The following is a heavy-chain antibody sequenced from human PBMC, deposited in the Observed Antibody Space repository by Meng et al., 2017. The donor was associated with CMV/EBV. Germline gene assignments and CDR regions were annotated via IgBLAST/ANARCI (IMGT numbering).Heavy chain of an antibody. Sequence: GGSLRLSCAASGFTFDDYAMHWVRQAPGKGLEWVSGISWNSGSIGYADSVKGRFTISRDNAKNSLYLQMNSLRAEDTALYYCAREDVVVPAANETFYYYGMDVWGQGTTVTVSS. D-gene: IGHD2-2*01. CDR3: AREDVVVPAANETFYYYGMDV. CDR2: ISWNSGSI. CDR1: GFTFDDYA. V-gene: IGHV3-9*01. J-gene: IGHJ6*02.